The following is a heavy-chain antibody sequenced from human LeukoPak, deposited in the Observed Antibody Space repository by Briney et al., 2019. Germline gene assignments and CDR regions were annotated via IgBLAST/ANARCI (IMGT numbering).Heavy chain of an antibody. V-gene: IGHV3-23*01. Sequence: GGSLRLSCAASGFPFSDAWMSWVRQAPGKGLEWVSATIGSGYNTYYADSVKGRFAISRDSSKNTLYLQMNSLRAEDTAVYYCAKGSGYYSRDAFDIWGQGTMVTVSS. J-gene: IGHJ3*02. CDR3: AKGSGYYSRDAFDI. CDR2: TIGSGYNT. CDR1: GFPFSDAW. D-gene: IGHD3-22*01.